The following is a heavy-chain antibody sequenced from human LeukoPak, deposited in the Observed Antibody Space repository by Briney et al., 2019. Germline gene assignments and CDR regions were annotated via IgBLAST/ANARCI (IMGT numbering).Heavy chain of an antibody. CDR1: GYTFTYYT. CDR3: VRNGIYPLIYYDY. CDR2: INTNTGNP. D-gene: IGHD5-12*01. J-gene: IGHJ4*02. Sequence: ASVKVSCKAPGYTFTYYTLNWVRQAPGEGLEWIGWINTNTGNPTYAQGFTGRFVFSLNTSVSTAFLQISSLKAADTAVYYCVRNGIYPLIYYDYWGQGTLVTVSS. V-gene: IGHV7-4-1*02.